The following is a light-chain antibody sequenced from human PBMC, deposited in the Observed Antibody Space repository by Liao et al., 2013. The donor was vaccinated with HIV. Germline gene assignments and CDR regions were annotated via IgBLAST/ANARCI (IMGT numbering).Light chain of an antibody. CDR3: QAWDSSTWV. CDR1: KLGNKF. V-gene: IGLV3-1*01. CDR2: QDN. Sequence: SYELTQPPSVSVSPGQTASITCSGDKLGNKFACWYQQKAGQSPVMVIYQDNKRPSGIPERFSGSNSGNTATLTISGTQALDEADYYCQAWDSSTWVFGGGTKLTVL. J-gene: IGLJ3*02.